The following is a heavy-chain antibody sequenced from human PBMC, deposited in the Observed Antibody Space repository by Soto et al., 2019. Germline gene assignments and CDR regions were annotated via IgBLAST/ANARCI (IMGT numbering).Heavy chain of an antibody. CDR2: ISWDGGST. D-gene: IGHD2-2*01. CDR1: GFTFDDYA. Sequence: GGSLRLSCAASGFTFDDYAMHWVRQAPGKGLEWVSLISWDGGSTYYADSVKGRFTISRDNSKNSLYLQMNSLRAEDTALYYCAKDLVPAATGYYYGMDVWGQGTTVTVSS. J-gene: IGHJ6*02. V-gene: IGHV3-43D*03. CDR3: AKDLVPAATGYYYGMDV.